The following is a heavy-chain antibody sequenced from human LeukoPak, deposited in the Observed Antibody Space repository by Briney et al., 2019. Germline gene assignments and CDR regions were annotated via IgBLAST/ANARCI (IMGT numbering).Heavy chain of an antibody. Sequence: GGSMRFSGAASGFNVSTNYMSWVRQAPRKGLEWVSVIYAGGSTYYADSVKGRFTISRDNSKNTVYLQMNSLRDEDTAVYYCVFSTMADLDFWGQGTLVTVSS. V-gene: IGHV3-66*01. CDR2: IYAGGST. J-gene: IGHJ4*02. D-gene: IGHD5-24*01. CDR3: VFSTMADLDF. CDR1: GFNVSTNY.